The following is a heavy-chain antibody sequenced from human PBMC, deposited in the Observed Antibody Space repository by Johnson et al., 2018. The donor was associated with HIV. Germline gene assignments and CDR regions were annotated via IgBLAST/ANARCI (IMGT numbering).Heavy chain of an antibody. V-gene: IGHV3-30*03. Sequence: QVQLVESGGGLVQPGRSLRLSCAASGFTFSSYWMSWVRQAPGKGLEWVAVISYDGSDKYYVDSVKGRLTISRDNAKNSLYLQVNSLRAEDMTVYYCARGEWELNAGHGFDIWGQGTMVTVSS. J-gene: IGHJ3*02. CDR2: ISYDGSDK. D-gene: IGHD1-26*01. CDR3: ARGEWELNAGHGFDI. CDR1: GFTFSSYW.